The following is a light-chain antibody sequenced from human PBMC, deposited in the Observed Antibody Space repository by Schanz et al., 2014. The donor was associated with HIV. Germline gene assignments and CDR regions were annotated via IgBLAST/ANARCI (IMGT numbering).Light chain of an antibody. Sequence: ESVLTQSPGSLSLSPGDRATLSCRASQSLTTNYLAWYQQKLGQAPRLLIYGASTRATGIPDRFGGSGSGTEFTLTISRLEPEDFAVYYCQQYSNSPKAFGQGTKVEIK. CDR3: QQYSNSPKA. CDR1: QSLTTNY. CDR2: GAS. V-gene: IGKV3-20*01. J-gene: IGKJ1*01.